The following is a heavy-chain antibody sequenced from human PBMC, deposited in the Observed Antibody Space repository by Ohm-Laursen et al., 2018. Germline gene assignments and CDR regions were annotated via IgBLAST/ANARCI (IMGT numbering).Heavy chain of an antibody. J-gene: IGHJ3*02. CDR1: GFTFSSYE. CDR2: ISSSGSTI. CDR3: ARDMTTVTTFAFDI. V-gene: IGHV3-48*03. Sequence: SLRLSCAASGFTFSSYEMNWVRQAPGKGLEWVSYISSSGSTIYYADSVKGRFTISRDNAKNSLYLQMNSLRAEDTAVYYCARDMTTVTTFAFDIWGQGTMVTVSS. D-gene: IGHD4-17*01.